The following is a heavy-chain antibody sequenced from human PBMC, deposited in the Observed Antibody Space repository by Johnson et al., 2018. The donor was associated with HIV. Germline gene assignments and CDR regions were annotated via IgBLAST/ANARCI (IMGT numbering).Heavy chain of an antibody. CDR3: AKVDCGGDTCAGYDPFDL. CDR1: GLTFTNAW. J-gene: IGHJ3*01. V-gene: IGHV3-15*01. D-gene: IGHD2-21*01. CDR2: IKRKTDGGTT. Sequence: VQLVESGGGLVKPGGSLRLSCAASGLTFTNAWMNWVRQAPGKGLEWAGRIKRKTDGGTTDYAAPVKGRFTISRDDSKNTLYLQMNSLKTEDTAVYYCAKVDCGGDTCAGYDPFDLWGQGTLVTVSS.